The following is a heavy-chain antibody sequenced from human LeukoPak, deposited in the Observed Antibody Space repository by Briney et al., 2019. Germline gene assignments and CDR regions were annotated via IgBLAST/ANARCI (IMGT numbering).Heavy chain of an antibody. J-gene: IGHJ6*02. V-gene: IGHV3-11*05. CDR2: ISSSSSYT. Sequence: GGSLRLSCTASGFTFGDYAITWVRQAPGKGLEWVSYISSSSSYTNYADSVKGRFTISRDNAKNSLYLQMNSLRAEDTAVYYCARDFPTARLVIKRFMDVWGQGTTVTVSS. CDR3: ARDFPTARLVIKRFMDV. D-gene: IGHD3-9*01. CDR1: GFTFGDYA.